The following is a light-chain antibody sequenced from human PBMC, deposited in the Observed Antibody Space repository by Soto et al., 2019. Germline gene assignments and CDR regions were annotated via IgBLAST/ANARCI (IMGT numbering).Light chain of an antibody. CDR1: QGISNY. Sequence: DIRMTQSPSSLSASVRDRVTITCRASQGISNYLAWYQQKPGKVPKLLIYAASTLQSGVPSRFSGSGSGTDFTLTISSLQPEDVATYYCQKNDSAPWTFDQGTKVEIK. CDR3: QKNDSAPWT. J-gene: IGKJ1*01. V-gene: IGKV1-27*01. CDR2: AAS.